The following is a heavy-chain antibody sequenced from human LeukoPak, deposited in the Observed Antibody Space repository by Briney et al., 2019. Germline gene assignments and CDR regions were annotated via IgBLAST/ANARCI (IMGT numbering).Heavy chain of an antibody. CDR1: GFTVSTNY. CDR2: IRSKAYGGTT. D-gene: IGHD3-3*01. J-gene: IGHJ4*02. V-gene: IGHV3-49*04. Sequence: PGGSLRLSCAASGFTVSTNYMSWVRQAPGKGLEWVGFIRSKAYGGTTEYAASVKGRFTISRDDSKSIAYLQMNSLKTEDTAVYYCTRTGYYDFWSDYFDYWGQGTLVTVSS. CDR3: TRTGYYDFWSDYFDY.